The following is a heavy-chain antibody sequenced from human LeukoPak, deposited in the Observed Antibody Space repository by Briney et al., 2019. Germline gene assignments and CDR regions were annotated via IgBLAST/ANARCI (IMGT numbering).Heavy chain of an antibody. CDR1: GGTFSSYA. D-gene: IGHD5-18*01. CDR2: IIPIFGTA. J-gene: IGHJ4*02. V-gene: IGHV1-69*13. Sequence: ASVKVSCKASGGTFSSYAISWVRQAPGQGLEWMGGIIPIFGTANYAQKFQGRVTITADESTSTAYMELSSLRSEDTAVYYCASGYSYGYQPNLDYWGQGTLVTVSS. CDR3: ASGYSYGYQPNLDY.